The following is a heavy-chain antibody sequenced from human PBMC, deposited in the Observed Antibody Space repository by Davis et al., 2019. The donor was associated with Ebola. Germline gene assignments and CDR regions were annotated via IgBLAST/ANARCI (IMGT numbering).Heavy chain of an antibody. D-gene: IGHD2-15*01. CDR1: GFTFSYYD. V-gene: IGHV3-13*01. Sequence: PGGSLRLSCAASGFTFSYYDMQWVRQAAGKGLEWVSGIGTIGGDTHYADSVKGRFTISRDDAKNSLYLQMDSRRAGDTAIYYCARANSGCTGGGCFSGHWFDPWGQGTLVTVSS. J-gene: IGHJ5*02. CDR3: ARANSGCTGGGCFSGHWFDP. CDR2: IGTIGGDT.